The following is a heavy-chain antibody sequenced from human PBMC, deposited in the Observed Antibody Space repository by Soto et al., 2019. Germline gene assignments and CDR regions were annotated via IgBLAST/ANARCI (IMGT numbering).Heavy chain of an antibody. D-gene: IGHD2-21*02. Sequence: QVQLVESGGGVVQPGRSLRLSCSASGFTFSDYALHWVRQAPGKGLEWVAVISDDGINKYIADSVKGRFIISRDNSKNTCFRQISSLGPEDTAIYYCARRLTASVTAMGYWGQGTLATVSS. CDR1: GFTFSDYA. J-gene: IGHJ1*01. CDR2: ISDDGINK. V-gene: IGHV3-30-3*01. CDR3: ARRLTASVTAMGY.